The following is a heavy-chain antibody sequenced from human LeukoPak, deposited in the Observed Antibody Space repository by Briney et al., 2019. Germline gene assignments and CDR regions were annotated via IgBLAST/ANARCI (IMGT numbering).Heavy chain of an antibody. Sequence: GGSLRLSCAASGFTFSNYAMSWVRQAPGKGLEWVSAISGGGSSTHSADSVKGRFTISRDNSKNTLYLQMNSLRAEDTAVYYCTTEGYITGVSSFDNWGQGTLVTVSS. V-gene: IGHV3-23*01. CDR1: GFTFSNYA. D-gene: IGHD5-18*01. J-gene: IGHJ4*02. CDR3: TTEGYITGVSSFDN. CDR2: ISGGGSST.